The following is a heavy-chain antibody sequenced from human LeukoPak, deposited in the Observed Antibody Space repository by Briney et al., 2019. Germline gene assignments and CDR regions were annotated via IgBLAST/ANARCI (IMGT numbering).Heavy chain of an antibody. J-gene: IGHJ4*02. CDR1: GFTFSNYW. Sequence: GGSLRLSCATSGFTFSNYWMSWVRQAPGKGLEWVANIKQDGSEKYYADSVKGRFTISRDNAKNTLYLQMNSLRVEDTSVYYCARLRGLYSGTYRYQTAFEFWGQGSLLTVSS. V-gene: IGHV3-7*01. CDR3: ARLRGLYSGTYRYQTAFEF. D-gene: IGHD1-26*01. CDR2: IKQDGSEK.